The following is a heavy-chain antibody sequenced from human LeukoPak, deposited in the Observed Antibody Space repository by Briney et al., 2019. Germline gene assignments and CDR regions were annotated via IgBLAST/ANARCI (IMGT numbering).Heavy chain of an antibody. J-gene: IGHJ6*02. D-gene: IGHD2-21*01. CDR2: INHSGST. V-gene: IGHV4-34*01. CDR3: ASVVYYYYGMDV. CDR1: GGSFSGYY. Sequence: SETLSLTCAVYGGSFSGYYWSWIRQPPGKGLEWIGEINHSGSTNYNPSLKSRVTISVDTSKNQFSLKLSSVTAADTAVYYCASVVYYYYGMDVWGQGTTVTVSS.